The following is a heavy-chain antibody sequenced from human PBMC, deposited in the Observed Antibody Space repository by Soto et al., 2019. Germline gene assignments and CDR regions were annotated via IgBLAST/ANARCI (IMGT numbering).Heavy chain of an antibody. J-gene: IGHJ4*02. CDR3: ARDIFGGSYDFWH. CDR2: LSSDDKT. V-gene: IGHV3-66*01. D-gene: IGHD3-3*01. Sequence: EVRLVESGGGLVQPGGSLRLSCAASGFIVSGIFMTWVGQVPGKGPEWVSTLSSDDKTYYADSVRGRFTISRDSSKNTLFLQMNTLRAEDTAVYHCARDIFGGSYDFWHGGQGTLVTVSS. CDR1: GFIVSGIF.